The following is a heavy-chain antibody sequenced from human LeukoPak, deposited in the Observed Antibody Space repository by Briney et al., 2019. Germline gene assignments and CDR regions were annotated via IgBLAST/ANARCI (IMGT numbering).Heavy chain of an antibody. CDR1: GFTFSNYW. CDR3: VQGWRDN. CDR2: INQDSSEK. Sequence: GGSLRLSCAASGFTFSNYWMSWVRQAPGKGLEWVANINQDSSEKYYVDSVKGRFTISRDNAKNSLYLQLNTLRPEDAAVYYCVQGWRDNWGQGTLVTVSS. D-gene: IGHD2-15*01. J-gene: IGHJ4*02. V-gene: IGHV3-7*01.